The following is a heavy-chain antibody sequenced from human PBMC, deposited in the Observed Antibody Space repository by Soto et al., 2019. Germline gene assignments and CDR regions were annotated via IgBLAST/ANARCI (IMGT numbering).Heavy chain of an antibody. CDR1: GGSIRSSSYY. D-gene: IGHD6-19*01. J-gene: IGHJ4*02. V-gene: IGHV4-39*01. Sequence: QLQLQESGPGLVKPSETLSLTCTVSGGSIRSSSYYWGWIRQPPGKGLEWIGSIYYSGSTYYNPSLKSRVTISVDTSKNTFSLKLSSVTAEDTAVYYCARRGAIAVAGTGYDYWGQGTLVTVSS. CDR3: ARRGAIAVAGTGYDY. CDR2: IYYSGST.